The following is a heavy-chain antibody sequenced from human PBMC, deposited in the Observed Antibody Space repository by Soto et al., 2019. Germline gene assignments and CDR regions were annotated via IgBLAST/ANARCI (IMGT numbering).Heavy chain of an antibody. CDR2: ISYDGSNK. V-gene: IGHV3-30*18. CDR3: AKNTFVGGIVDS. Sequence: GGSLRRSCAASGFTFSSYGMHWVRQAPGKGLEWVAVISYDGSNKYYADSVKGRFTISRDNYKNTLYLQMNSLRAEDTAVYYCAKNTFVGGIVDSWGHGTLVTVSS. CDR1: GFTFSSYG. D-gene: IGHD3-16*02. J-gene: IGHJ5*01.